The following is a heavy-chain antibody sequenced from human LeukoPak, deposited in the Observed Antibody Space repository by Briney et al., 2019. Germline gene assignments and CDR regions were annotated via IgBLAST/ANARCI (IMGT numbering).Heavy chain of an antibody. CDR2: INPSGGST. CDR3: ARDRLDIVVVPAAIGNYYYGMDV. V-gene: IGHV1-46*01. CDR1: GYTFTSYY. J-gene: IGHJ6*02. Sequence: ASVKVSCKASGYTFTSYYMHWVRQAPGQGLEWMGIINPSGGSTSYAQKFQGGVTMTRDTSTSTVYMELSSLRSEDTAVYYCARDRLDIVVVPAAIGNYYYGMDVWGQGTTVTVSS. D-gene: IGHD2-2*02.